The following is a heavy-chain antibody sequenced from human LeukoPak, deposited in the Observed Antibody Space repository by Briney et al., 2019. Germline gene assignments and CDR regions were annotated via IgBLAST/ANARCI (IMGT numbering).Heavy chain of an antibody. CDR2: INSDGSST. V-gene: IGHV3-74*01. CDR3: ARAPRDSFYMDV. Sequence: PGGTLRLSCAASGFTFSSYWMHWVRQAPGKGLVWVSRINSDGSSTSYADSVKGRFTISRDNAKNTLYLQMNSLRAEDTAVYYCARAPRDSFYMDVWGKGTTVTVSS. J-gene: IGHJ6*03. D-gene: IGHD2-21*01. CDR1: GFTFSSYW.